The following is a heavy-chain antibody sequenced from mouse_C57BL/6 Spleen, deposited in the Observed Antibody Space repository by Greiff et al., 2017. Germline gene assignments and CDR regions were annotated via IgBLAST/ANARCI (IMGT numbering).Heavy chain of an antibody. CDR3: AREGYFDY. J-gene: IGHJ2*01. V-gene: IGHV5-12*01. CDR1: GFTFSDYY. Sequence: EVKLVESGGGLVQPGGSLKLSCAASGFTFSDYYMYWVRQTPEKRLEWVAYISNGGGSTYYPDTVKGRFTISRDNAKNTLYLQMSRLKSEDTAMYYCAREGYFDYWGQGTTLTVSS. CDR2: ISNGGGST.